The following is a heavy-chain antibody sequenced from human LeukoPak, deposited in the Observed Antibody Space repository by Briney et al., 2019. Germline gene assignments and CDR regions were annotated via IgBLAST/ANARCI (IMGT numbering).Heavy chain of an antibody. J-gene: IGHJ4*02. D-gene: IGHD6-13*01. CDR3: ARGSSSWYSAFDY. V-gene: IGHV3-66*01. CDR1: GFTVSSNY. Sequence: PGGSLRLSCAASGFTVSSNYMSWARQAPGKGLEWVSVIYSGGSTYYADSVKGRFTISRNNSKNTLYLQMNSLRAEDTAVYYCARGSSSWYSAFDYWGQGTLVTVSS. CDR2: IYSGGST.